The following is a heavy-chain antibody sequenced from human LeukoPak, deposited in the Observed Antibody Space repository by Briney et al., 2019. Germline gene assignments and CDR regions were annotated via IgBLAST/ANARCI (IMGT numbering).Heavy chain of an antibody. Sequence: PGGSLRLSCAASGFTFDDYAMHSVRQAPGKGLEWVSLISWDGGSTYYADSVKGRFTISRDNSKNSLYLQMNSLRAEDTALYYCAKGDILTGPFDYWGQGTLVTVSS. V-gene: IGHV3-43D*03. CDR1: GFTFDDYA. D-gene: IGHD3-9*01. J-gene: IGHJ4*02. CDR2: ISWDGGST. CDR3: AKGDILTGPFDY.